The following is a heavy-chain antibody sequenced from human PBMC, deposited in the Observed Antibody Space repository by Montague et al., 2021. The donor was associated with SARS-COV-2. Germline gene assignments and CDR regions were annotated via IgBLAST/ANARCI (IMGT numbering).Heavy chain of an antibody. J-gene: IGHJ5*02. V-gene: IGHV4-39*02. CDR3: ARLWDFYGSGSYKDSWFDP. CDR1: ADSISTNTYY. Sequence: SETLSLTCAVSADSISTNTYYWAWIRQPPGKGLEWIGSISYSGSTYFNPSLKSRLTMSVDTSKNHFSLKLSSVTAADTAVYYCARLWDFYGSGSYKDSWFDPWGQGTRVTVSS. CDR2: ISYSGST. D-gene: IGHD3-10*01.